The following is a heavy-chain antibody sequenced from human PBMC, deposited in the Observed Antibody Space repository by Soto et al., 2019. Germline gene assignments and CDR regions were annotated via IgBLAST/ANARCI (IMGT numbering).Heavy chain of an antibody. V-gene: IGHV3-13*01. Sequence: EVQLVESGGGLVQPGGSLRLSCAASGFTFSSYDMHWVRQATGKGLEWVSAIGTAGDTYYPGSVKGRFTISRENAKNSLXXQTNSRRAGDTAVEYCARGELRGDRTYYYYYGMDVWGQGTTVTVSS. CDR1: GFTFSSYD. CDR3: ARGELRGDRTYYYYYGMDV. CDR2: IGTAGDT. D-gene: IGHD3-10*01. J-gene: IGHJ6*02.